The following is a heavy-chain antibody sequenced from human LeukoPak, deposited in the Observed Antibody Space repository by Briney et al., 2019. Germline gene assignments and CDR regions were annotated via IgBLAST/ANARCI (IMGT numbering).Heavy chain of an antibody. V-gene: IGHV3-48*03. CDR2: ISSSGSTI. Sequence: QAGGSLRLSCAASGFTFSSYGMNWVRQAPGKGLEWVSYISSSGSTIYYADSVKGRFTISRDNAKNSLYLQMNSLRAEDTAVYYCARGRKIRWRDAFDIWGQGTMVTVSS. CDR1: GFTFSSYG. J-gene: IGHJ3*02. CDR3: ARGRKIRWRDAFDI. D-gene: IGHD4-23*01.